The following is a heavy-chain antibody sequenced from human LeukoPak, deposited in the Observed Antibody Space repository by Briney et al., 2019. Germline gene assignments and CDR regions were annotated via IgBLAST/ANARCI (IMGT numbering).Heavy chain of an antibody. CDR3: ARYGPYNYVDY. V-gene: IGHV4-39*07. CDR1: DDSMRSTSYY. CDR2: IYYSGST. D-gene: IGHD4-17*01. J-gene: IGHJ4*02. Sequence: PSETLSLTCSVSDDSMRSTSYYWGWVRQPPGKGLEWIGTIYYSGSTYFNPSLKSRVTISVDTSKNPFSLRLSSVTAADTAMYYCARYGPYNYVDYWGQGILVAVSS.